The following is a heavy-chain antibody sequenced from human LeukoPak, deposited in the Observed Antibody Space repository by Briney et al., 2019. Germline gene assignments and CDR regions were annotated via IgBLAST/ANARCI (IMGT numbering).Heavy chain of an antibody. Sequence: SETLSLTCTVSGASMSGQHWSWIRQAPGKGLEWIALIHYDGRTNYNPSLTSRLSLSVDTSTNQFSLSLNSVTAADTAVYFCARHLNGGTHPLDNWGPGIRVIVSP. CDR1: GASMSGQH. CDR3: ARHLNGGTHPLDN. J-gene: IGHJ4*02. D-gene: IGHD2-8*01. V-gene: IGHV4-59*08. CDR2: IHYDGRT.